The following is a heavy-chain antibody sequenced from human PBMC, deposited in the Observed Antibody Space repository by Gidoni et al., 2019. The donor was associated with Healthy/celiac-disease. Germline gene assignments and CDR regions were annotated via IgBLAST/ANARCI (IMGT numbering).Heavy chain of an antibody. CDR1: GGSFSGYY. V-gene: IGHV4-34*01. CDR2: INHSGST. D-gene: IGHD5-12*01. J-gene: IGHJ4*02. Sequence: QVQLQQWGAGLLQPSETLSLTCAVYGGSFSGYYWSWIRQPPGKGLEWIGEINHSGSTNYTPSLKSRVTISVDTSKNQFSLKLSSVTAADTAVYYCARVKNLRGYSGYDFQSYWGQGTLVTVSS. CDR3: ARVKNLRGYSGYDFQSY.